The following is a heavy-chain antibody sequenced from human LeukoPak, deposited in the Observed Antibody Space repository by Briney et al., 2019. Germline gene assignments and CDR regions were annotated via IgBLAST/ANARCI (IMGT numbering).Heavy chain of an antibody. V-gene: IGHV1-18*01. CDR3: ARDRFTAMDWYFDL. CDR2: ISAYNGNT. J-gene: IGHJ2*01. CDR1: GYPFTSYG. D-gene: IGHD5-18*01. Sequence: ASVKVSCKASGYPFTSYGISWVRPAPGQGLEWMGWISAYNGNTNYAQKLQGRVTMTTDTSTSTAYMELRSLRSDDTAVYYCARDRFTAMDWYFDLWGRGTLVTVSS.